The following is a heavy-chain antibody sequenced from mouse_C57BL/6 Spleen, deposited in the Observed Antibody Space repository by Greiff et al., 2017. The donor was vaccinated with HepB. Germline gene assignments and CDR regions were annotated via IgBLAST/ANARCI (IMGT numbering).Heavy chain of an antibody. Sequence: EVQRVESGGGLVKPGGSLKLSCAASGFTFSSYAMSWVRQTPEKRLEWVATISDGGSYTYYPDNVKGRFTISRDNAKNNLYLQMSHLKSEDTAMYYCARGLLRYSYFDYWGQGTTLTVSS. V-gene: IGHV5-4*01. CDR2: ISDGGSYT. CDR3: ARGLLRYSYFDY. CDR1: GFTFSSYA. J-gene: IGHJ2*01. D-gene: IGHD1-1*01.